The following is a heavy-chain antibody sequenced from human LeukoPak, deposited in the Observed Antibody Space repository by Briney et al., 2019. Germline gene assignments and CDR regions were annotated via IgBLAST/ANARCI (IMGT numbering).Heavy chain of an antibody. Sequence: GGSLRLSCAASGFTFSRYWMSWVRQAPGKGLEWVANIQEDGGEKYYVDSVKGRFVISRDNAKNSVYLQMNSLRAEDTAVYYCARILDSAWGELGYWGQGTLVTVSS. V-gene: IGHV3-7*01. CDR2: IQEDGGEK. J-gene: IGHJ4*02. D-gene: IGHD6-19*01. CDR1: GFTFSRYW. CDR3: ARILDSAWGELGY.